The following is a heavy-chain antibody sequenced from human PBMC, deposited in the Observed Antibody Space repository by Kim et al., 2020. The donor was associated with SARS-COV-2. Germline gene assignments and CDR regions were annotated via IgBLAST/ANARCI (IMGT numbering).Heavy chain of an antibody. D-gene: IGHD6-13*01. Sequence: PSLQSRVTMSVDTSKNHFSLKLSSVTAVDTAVYYCARTFGIAAAEGWFDPWGQGTLVTVSS. V-gene: IGHV4-28*01. CDR3: ARTFGIAAAEGWFDP. J-gene: IGHJ5*02.